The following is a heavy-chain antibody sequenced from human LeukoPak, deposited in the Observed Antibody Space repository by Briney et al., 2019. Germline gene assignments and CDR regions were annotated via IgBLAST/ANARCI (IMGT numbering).Heavy chain of an antibody. D-gene: IGHD4-23*01. Sequence: GGSLRLSCAASGFVVSDNYMSWVRQAPGKGLEWVSLIYTSGITKYTDSMKGRFTISRDNAKNTLYLQMNTLSAEDTAVYYCVGYYVGKFDYWGQGTLVTVSS. V-gene: IGHV3-66*02. CDR1: GFVVSDNY. J-gene: IGHJ4*02. CDR2: IYTSGIT. CDR3: VGYYVGKFDY.